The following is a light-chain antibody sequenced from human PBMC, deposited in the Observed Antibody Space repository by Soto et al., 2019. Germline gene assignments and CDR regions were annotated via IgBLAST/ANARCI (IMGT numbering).Light chain of an antibody. CDR3: QQSYSTPGT. J-gene: IGKJ3*01. CDR2: AAS. Sequence: DVQITQTPNSLFASLGDRVTLTCRASQSISNYLNWYQQKPGKAPKLLIYAASSLQTGVPSRFSGSASGTDFTLTISSLQPEDFATYYCQQSYSTPGTFGPGTKVDIK. CDR1: QSISNY. V-gene: IGKV1-39*01.